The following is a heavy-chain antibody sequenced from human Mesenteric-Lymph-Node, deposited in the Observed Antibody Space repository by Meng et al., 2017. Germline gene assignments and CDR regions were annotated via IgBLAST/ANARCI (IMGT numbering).Heavy chain of an antibody. D-gene: IGHD2-2*01. V-gene: IGHV3-23*01. Sequence: GESLKISCAASGFTFSSYAMSWVRQAPGKGLEWVSAISGSGGSTYYADSVKGRFTISRDNAKNSLYLQMNSLRAEDTAVYYCARGRYASVGFDYWGQGTLVTVSS. CDR3: ARGRYASVGFDY. CDR2: ISGSGGST. J-gene: IGHJ4*02. CDR1: GFTFSSYA.